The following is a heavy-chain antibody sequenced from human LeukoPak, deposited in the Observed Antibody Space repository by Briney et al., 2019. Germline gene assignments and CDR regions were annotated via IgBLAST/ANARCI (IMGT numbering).Heavy chain of an antibody. J-gene: IGHJ4*02. CDR3: ANGNYYGSGRFDY. V-gene: IGHV3-30*18. CDR1: RFTFSDSG. D-gene: IGHD3-10*01. CDR2: ISYDGSNE. Sequence: GGSLRLSCAASRFTFSDSGMHWVRQAPGKGLEWVAVISYDGSNEYYADSVKGRFTISRDNSKNTLYLQMNSLRAEDTAVYYCANGNYYGSGRFDYWGQGTLATVSS.